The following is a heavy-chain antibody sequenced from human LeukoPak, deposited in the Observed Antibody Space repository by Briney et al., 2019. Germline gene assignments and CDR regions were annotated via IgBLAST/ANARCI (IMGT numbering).Heavy chain of an antibody. Sequence: SETLSLTCAVYGGSFSGYYWSWIRQPPGKGLEWIGEINHSGSTNYNPSLKSRVTISVDTSKNQFSLKLSSVTAADTAVYYCARGTLPGKGSPLGYWGQGTLVTVSS. V-gene: IGHV4-34*01. CDR2: INHSGST. CDR1: GGSFSGYY. D-gene: IGHD1-14*01. J-gene: IGHJ4*02. CDR3: ARGTLPGKGSPLGY.